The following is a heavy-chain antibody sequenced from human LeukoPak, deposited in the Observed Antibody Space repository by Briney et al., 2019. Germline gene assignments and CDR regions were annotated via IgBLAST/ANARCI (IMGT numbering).Heavy chain of an antibody. D-gene: IGHD3-3*01. Sequence: GGSLRLSCAASGFNFSSYAMSWVRQAPGKGLEWVSAISGSGGSTYYADSVKGRLTISRDNSKNTLYLQMNSLRAEDTAVYYCAKQYYDFWSGYYPFDYWGQGTLVTVSS. CDR2: ISGSGGST. V-gene: IGHV3-23*01. J-gene: IGHJ4*02. CDR1: GFNFSSYA. CDR3: AKQYYDFWSGYYPFDY.